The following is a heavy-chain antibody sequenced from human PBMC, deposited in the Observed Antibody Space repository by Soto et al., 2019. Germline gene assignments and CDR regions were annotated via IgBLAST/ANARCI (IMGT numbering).Heavy chain of an antibody. CDR1: GYTFTSYA. Sequence: GASVKVSCKASGYTFTSYAMHWVRQAPGQRLEWMGWINAGNGNTKYSQKFQGRVTITRDTSASTAYMELSSLRSEDTAVYYCASGYSSSWYGLGRSGMDVWGQGTTVTVSS. CDR3: ASGYSSSWYGLGRSGMDV. CDR2: INAGNGNT. J-gene: IGHJ6*02. D-gene: IGHD6-13*01. V-gene: IGHV1-3*01.